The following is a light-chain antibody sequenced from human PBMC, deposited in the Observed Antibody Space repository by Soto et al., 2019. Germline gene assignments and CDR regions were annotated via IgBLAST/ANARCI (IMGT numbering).Light chain of an antibody. V-gene: IGLV2-8*01. J-gene: IGLJ2*01. CDR2: DVS. Sequence: QSALTQPPSASGSPGQSVAISCTGPTSDVGGYNYVSWYQQHPGKAPKLIIYDVSKRPSGVPDRFSGSKSGNTASLTVSGLQGEDEAEDYCSSYVASNTLAFGGGTKLTGL. CDR1: TSDVGGYNY. CDR3: SSYVASNTLA.